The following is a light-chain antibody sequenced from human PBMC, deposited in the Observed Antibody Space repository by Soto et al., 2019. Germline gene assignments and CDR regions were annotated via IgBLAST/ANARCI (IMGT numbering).Light chain of an antibody. V-gene: IGKV3-15*01. J-gene: IGKJ5*01. CDR1: QSVSSN. Sequence: EIVMTQSPATLSVSTGERATLSCRASQSVSSNLAWYQQKPGQAPRLLIYGASTRATGIPARFSGSGSGTEFTLTISSLQSEDFSVYYCQQYNNWPITFGQGTRLEI. CDR2: GAS. CDR3: QQYNNWPIT.